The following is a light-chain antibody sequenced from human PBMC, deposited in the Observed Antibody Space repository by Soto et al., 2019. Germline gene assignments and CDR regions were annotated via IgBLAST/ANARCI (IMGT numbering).Light chain of an antibody. CDR2: LGS. V-gene: IGKV2-28*01. Sequence: DLVMTQSPLSLSVPAGEPDSIXXRAXQSLLHTSGDHYLDWYLQRPGPSPQXXSYLGSQRASVGSDLFSGSGSGTYFTLTITRLEPEDSAVYFCQQYTGPPTTFGQGTRLDIK. J-gene: IGKJ5*01. CDR3: QQYTGPPTT. CDR1: QSLLHTSGDHY.